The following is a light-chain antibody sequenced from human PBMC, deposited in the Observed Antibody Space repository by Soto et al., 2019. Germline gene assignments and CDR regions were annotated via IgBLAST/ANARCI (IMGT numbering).Light chain of an antibody. CDR3: QHYQVGQPIA. V-gene: IGKV3-15*01. CDR1: QSVSSN. Sequence: EIVMTQSPATLSVSPGERATLSCRASQSVSSNLAWYQQKPGQAPRLLIYGASTRATGIPARFSGSGSETDFTLTISRLEPEDFALYYCQHYQVGQPIAFGRGTRLEIK. J-gene: IGKJ5*01. CDR2: GAS.